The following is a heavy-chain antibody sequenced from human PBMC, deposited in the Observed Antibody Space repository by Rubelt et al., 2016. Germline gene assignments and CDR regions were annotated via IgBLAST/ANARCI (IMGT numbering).Heavy chain of an antibody. D-gene: IGHD5-18*01. V-gene: IGHV3-7*01. CDR3: ARDAGYSYGRNDAFDI. Sequence: RRSGRQAPGKGLEWVANIRQDGSEKYYLDSVKGRFTISRDNAKDSLYLQMNSLRVEDTAVYYCARDAGYSYGRNDAFDIWGQGTMVTVSS. J-gene: IGHJ3*02. CDR2: IRQDGSEK.